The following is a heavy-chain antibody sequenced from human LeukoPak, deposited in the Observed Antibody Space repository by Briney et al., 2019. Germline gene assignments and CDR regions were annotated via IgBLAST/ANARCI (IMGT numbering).Heavy chain of an antibody. V-gene: IGHV1-2*02. D-gene: IGHD6-13*01. CDR1: GYTFTVYY. J-gene: IGHJ3*02. CDR2: INPNTGVT. CDR3: ARVSSSWYGSGAFDI. Sequence: GASVKVSCKASGYTFTVYYMHWVRQAPGQGLEWMGWINPNTGVTNYSQKFQGRVTMTRDTSITTAYMELSSLRSEDTAIYYCARVSSSWYGSGAFDIWGQGTTVTVSS.